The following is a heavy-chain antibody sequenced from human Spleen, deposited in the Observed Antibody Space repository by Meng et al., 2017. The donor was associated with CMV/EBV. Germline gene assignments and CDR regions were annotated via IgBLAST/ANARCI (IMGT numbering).Heavy chain of an antibody. D-gene: IGHD3-16*01. CDR1: GFPFHSYA. Sequence: GGSLRLSCAASGFPFHSYAMSWVRQAPGKGLEWVSTISGSGYSTDFADSLKGRFTISRDNSKNTLYLQMSSVRAEDTAVYYCVRDTIWAFDYWGQGVLVTVSS. V-gene: IGHV3-23*01. CDR3: VRDTIWAFDY. CDR2: ISGSGYST. J-gene: IGHJ4*02.